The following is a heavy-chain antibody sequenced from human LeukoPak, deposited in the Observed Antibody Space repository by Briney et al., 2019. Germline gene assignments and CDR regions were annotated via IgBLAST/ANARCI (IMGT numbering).Heavy chain of an antibody. D-gene: IGHD4-23*01. Sequence: SETLSLTCAVYGGSFSGYYWSWIRQPPGKGLEWIGEINHSGSTNYNPSLKSRVTISVDTSKNQFSLKLSSVTAADTAVYYCASPRTTVVTLDYWGQGTLVTVSS. V-gene: IGHV4-34*01. CDR3: ASPRTTVVTLDY. CDR2: INHSGST. CDR1: GGSFSGYY. J-gene: IGHJ4*02.